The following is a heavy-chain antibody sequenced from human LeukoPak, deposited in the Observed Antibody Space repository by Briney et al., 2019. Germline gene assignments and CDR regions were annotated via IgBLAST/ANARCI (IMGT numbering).Heavy chain of an antibody. V-gene: IGHV4-59*08. CDR1: GGSISGYY. Sequence: SETLSLTCTVSGGSISGYYWSWIRQPPGKGLEYIAYIYYSGSTDYNPSLKSRVTISVDTSKNQFSLKLSSVTAADTAVYYCARLNIIGSSPVHHYDYWGQGTLVTVSS. CDR2: IYYSGST. CDR3: ARLNIIGSSPVHHYDY. J-gene: IGHJ4*02. D-gene: IGHD6-13*01.